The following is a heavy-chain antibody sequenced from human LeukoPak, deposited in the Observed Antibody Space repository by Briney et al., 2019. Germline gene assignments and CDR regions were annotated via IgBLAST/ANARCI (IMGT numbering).Heavy chain of an antibody. V-gene: IGHV4-39*01. D-gene: IGHD3-16*01. CDR3: ARFLYYDPSRPPY. J-gene: IGHJ4*02. CDR1: GGSISSSDYY. CDR2: IYYTGST. Sequence: SETLSLTCAVSGGSISSSDYYWGWIRQPPGKGLEWIATIYYTGSTYYNPSLKSRVTISLDTSQNQFSLKVSSVAVEDTAVYYCARFLYYDPSRPPYWGQGTLVIVSS.